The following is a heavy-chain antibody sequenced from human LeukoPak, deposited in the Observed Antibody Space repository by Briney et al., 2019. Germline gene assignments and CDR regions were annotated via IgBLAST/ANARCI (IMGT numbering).Heavy chain of an antibody. Sequence: PGGSLRLSCAASGFTFSSYSMNWVRQAPGKGLEWVSSISSSSSYIYYADSVKGRFTISRDNAKNPLYLQMNSLRAEDTAVYYCARALKKQQLVQGYYFDYWGQGTLVTVSS. CDR2: ISSSSSYI. CDR1: GFTFSSYS. CDR3: ARALKKQQLVQGYYFDY. J-gene: IGHJ4*02. D-gene: IGHD6-13*01. V-gene: IGHV3-21*01.